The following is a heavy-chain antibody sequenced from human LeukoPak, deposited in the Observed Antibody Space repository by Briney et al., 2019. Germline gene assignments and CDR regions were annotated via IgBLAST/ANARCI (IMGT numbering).Heavy chain of an antibody. J-gene: IGHJ3*02. CDR1: GASFSGYY. CDR3: ARDPWLGAFDI. D-gene: IGHD3-10*01. V-gene: IGHV4-59*01. CDR2: IYYSGST. Sequence: PSETLSLTCAVYGASFSGYYWSWIRQPPGKGLEWIGYIYYSGSTNYNPSLKSRVTISVDTSKNQFSLKLSSVTAADTAVYYCARDPWLGAFDIWGQGTMVTVSS.